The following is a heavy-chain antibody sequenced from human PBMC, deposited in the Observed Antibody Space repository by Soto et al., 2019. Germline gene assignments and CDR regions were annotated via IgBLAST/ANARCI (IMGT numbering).Heavy chain of an antibody. CDR3: ARGVCSSTSCLDYFFDY. CDR1: GFTFVTYW. J-gene: IGHJ4*01. Sequence: GGSLRLSCAASGFTFVTYWMSWVRQAPGKGLEWVANIKQDGSERYYVDSVKDRFIISRDNAENSLYLQMNSLRAEDTAVYYCARGVCSSTSCLDYFFDYWGQGTLVTVSS. V-gene: IGHV3-7*01. D-gene: IGHD2-2*01. CDR2: IKQDGSER.